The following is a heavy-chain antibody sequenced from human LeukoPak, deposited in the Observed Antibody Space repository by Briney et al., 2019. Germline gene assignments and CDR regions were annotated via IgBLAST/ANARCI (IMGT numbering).Heavy chain of an antibody. CDR3: ANFWYAGNEGGSVGY. CDR2: IYISGDT. D-gene: IGHD4-23*01. CDR1: GFTVSTNY. V-gene: IGHV3-53*01. Sequence: PGGSLRLSCAASGFTVSTNYMSWVRQAPGKGLEWVSVIYISGDTYYSDSVKGRFTISRDDSKNTVYLQMNSLRAEDTAVYFCANFWYAGNEGGSVGYWGQGTLVTVS. J-gene: IGHJ4*02.